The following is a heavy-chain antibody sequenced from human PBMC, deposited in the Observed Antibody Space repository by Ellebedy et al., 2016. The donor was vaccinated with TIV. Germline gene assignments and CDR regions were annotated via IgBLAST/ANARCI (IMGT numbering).Heavy chain of an antibody. CDR2: INPSGGST. V-gene: IGHV1-46*01. J-gene: IGHJ4*02. CDR1: GYTFTRYY. CDR3: TCLQLGIADYFDY. D-gene: IGHD6-13*01. Sequence: ASVKVSCKASGYTFTRYYMHWVRQAPGQGLEWMGMINPSGGSTSYAQKFQGRVTMTRDTSTSTVYMELSSLRSEDTAVYYCTCLQLGIADYFDYWGQGALVTVSS.